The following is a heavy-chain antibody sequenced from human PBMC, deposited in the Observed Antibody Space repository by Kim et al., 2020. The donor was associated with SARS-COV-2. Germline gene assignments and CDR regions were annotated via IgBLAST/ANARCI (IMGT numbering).Heavy chain of an antibody. V-gene: IGHV1-69*13. J-gene: IGHJ4*02. Sequence: SVKVSCKASGGTFSSYAISWVRQAPGQGLEWMGGIIPIFGTANYAQKFQGRVTITADESTSTAYMELSSLRSVDTAVYYCARGSRATYYYDSSGYSNDYWGQGTLVTVSS. D-gene: IGHD3-22*01. CDR1: GGTFSSYA. CDR2: IIPIFGTA. CDR3: ARGSRATYYYDSSGYSNDY.